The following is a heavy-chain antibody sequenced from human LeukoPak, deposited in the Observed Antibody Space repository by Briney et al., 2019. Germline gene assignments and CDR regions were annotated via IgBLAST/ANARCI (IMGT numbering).Heavy chain of an antibody. D-gene: IGHD3-10*01. J-gene: IGHJ4*02. CDR1: GGSFSGYY. CDR3: ARRGVTMVRGGKYYFDY. CDR2: INHSGST. V-gene: IGHV4-34*01. Sequence: PSETLSLTCAVYGGSFSGYYWSWIRQPPGKGLEWIGEINHSGSTNYNPSLKSRVTISVDTSKNQFSLKLSSVTAADTAVYYCARRGVTMVRGGKYYFDYWGQGTLVTVSS.